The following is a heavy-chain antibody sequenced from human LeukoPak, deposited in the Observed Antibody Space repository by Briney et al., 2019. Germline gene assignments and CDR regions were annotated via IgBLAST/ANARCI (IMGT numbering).Heavy chain of an antibody. J-gene: IGHJ6*03. CDR3: ARDPGDYYYHYMDV. CDR1: GFTFSSYE. Sequence: GGSLRLSCAASGFTFSSYEMNWVRQAPGKGLEWVSYISSSGSTIYYADSVKGRFTISRDNAKNSLYLQMNSLRAEDTAVYYCARDPGDYYYHYMDVWGKGTTVTVSS. D-gene: IGHD7-27*01. V-gene: IGHV3-48*03. CDR2: ISSSGSTI.